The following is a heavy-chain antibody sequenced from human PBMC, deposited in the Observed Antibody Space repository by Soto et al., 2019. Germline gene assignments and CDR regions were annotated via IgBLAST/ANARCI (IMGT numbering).Heavy chain of an antibody. D-gene: IGHD5-12*01. V-gene: IGHV1-8*01. Sequence: AASVKVSCKASGYSFTSYDINWVRQATGQGLEWMGWMNPNSGNTGYAQKFQGRVTMTRNTSISTAYMELSSLRSDDTAVYSCARGDGYIYEYWGQGTPVTVSS. CDR1: GYSFTSYD. CDR2: MNPNSGNT. CDR3: ARGDGYIYEY. J-gene: IGHJ4*02.